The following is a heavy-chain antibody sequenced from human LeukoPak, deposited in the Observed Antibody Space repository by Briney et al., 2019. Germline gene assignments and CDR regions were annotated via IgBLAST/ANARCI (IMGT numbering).Heavy chain of an antibody. CDR3: AVAEGDI. Sequence: GGSLRLSCAASGFTFSSYGMHWLRQAPGKGLEWVAFIRYDGSNKYYADSVKGRITISRDNSKNTLYLQMNSLRAEDTAVYYCAVAEGDIWGQGTMVTVSS. V-gene: IGHV3-30*02. D-gene: IGHD2-15*01. CDR2: IRYDGSNK. J-gene: IGHJ3*02. CDR1: GFTFSSYG.